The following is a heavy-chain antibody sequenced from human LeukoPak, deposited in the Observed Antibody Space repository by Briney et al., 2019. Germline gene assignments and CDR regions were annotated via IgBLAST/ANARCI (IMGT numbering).Heavy chain of an antibody. J-gene: IGHJ6*03. V-gene: IGHV4-38-2*01. CDR3: ARLLGRTFYYMDV. D-gene: IGHD2-2*01. CDR2: IYHSGST. Sequence: KPSETLSLTCAVSGYSISSGYYWGWIRQPPGTGLEWIGSIYHSGSTYYNPSLKSRVTISVDTSKNQFSLKLSSVTAADTAVYYCARLLGRTFYYMDVWGKGTTVTVSS. CDR1: GYSISSGYY.